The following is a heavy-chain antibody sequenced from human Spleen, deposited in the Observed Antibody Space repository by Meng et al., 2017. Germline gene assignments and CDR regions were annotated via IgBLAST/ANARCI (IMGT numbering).Heavy chain of an antibody. CDR2: IGHSGFT. J-gene: IGHJ5*02. D-gene: IGHD3-22*01. V-gene: IGHV4-39*01. CDR1: GGSISTSGYD. Sequence: QPQLQESGPGLGKPSEALSHTCTVPGGSISTSGYDWGWIRQSPGKGLEWIGSIGHSGFTYYTPSVKRRVTVSIDTSKSQFSLKLTSVTAADTAVYFCVRSSAWVRTGFDPWGQGTLVTVSS. CDR3: VRSSAWVRTGFDP.